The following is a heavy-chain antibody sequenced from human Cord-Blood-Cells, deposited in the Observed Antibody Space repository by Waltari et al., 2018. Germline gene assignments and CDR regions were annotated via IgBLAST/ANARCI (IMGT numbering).Heavy chain of an antibody. Sequence: QVQLQQWGAGLLKPSETLSLTCAVYGGSFSGYYWSWIRQPPGKGLEWIGEINNSGSTNYNPSLKSRVTISVDTSKNQVSLKLSSVTAADTAVYYCARGQRNYYGSGSYDYWGQGTLVTVSS. CDR3: ARGQRNYYGSGSYDY. D-gene: IGHD3-10*01. CDR2: INNSGST. CDR1: GGSFSGYY. J-gene: IGHJ4*02. V-gene: IGHV4-34*01.